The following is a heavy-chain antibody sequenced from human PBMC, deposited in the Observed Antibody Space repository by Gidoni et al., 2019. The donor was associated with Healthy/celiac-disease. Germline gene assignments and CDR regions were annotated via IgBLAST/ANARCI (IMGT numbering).Heavy chain of an antibody. J-gene: IGHJ4*02. Sequence: QAQLVQSGAEVQKPASSVKVCCKASGGTFSSYAISWVRQAPGQGLEWMGGIIPIFGTANYAQKFQGRVTITADESTSTAYMELSSLRSEDTAVYYCARREGAGYGGNSYDYWGQGTLVTVSS. D-gene: IGHD4-17*01. CDR1: GGTFSSYA. V-gene: IGHV1-69*01. CDR3: ARREGAGYGGNSYDY. CDR2: IIPIFGTA.